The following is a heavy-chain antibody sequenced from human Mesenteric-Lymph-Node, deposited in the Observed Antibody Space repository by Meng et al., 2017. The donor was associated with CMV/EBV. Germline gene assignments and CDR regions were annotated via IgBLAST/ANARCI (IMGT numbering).Heavy chain of an antibody. CDR1: GFSFSVYG. Sequence: GESLKISCAASGFSFSVYGMHWVRQAPGKGLEWVAFTRYDGNTEFYVDSVKGRFTISRDNSKNTLYLQMNSLRPEDTAVYYCAKDPSGSFYHYGMDVWGQGTTVTVSS. CDR3: AKDPSGSFYHYGMDV. D-gene: IGHD6-6*01. J-gene: IGHJ6*02. CDR2: TRYDGNTE. V-gene: IGHV3-30*02.